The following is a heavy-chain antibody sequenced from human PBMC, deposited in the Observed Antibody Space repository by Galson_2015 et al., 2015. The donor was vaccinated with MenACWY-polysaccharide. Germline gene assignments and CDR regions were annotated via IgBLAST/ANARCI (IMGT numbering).Heavy chain of an antibody. CDR2: INTASVT. D-gene: IGHD3-16*01. CDR3: ARELQAVGGDASDM. V-gene: IGHV3-48*03. Sequence: SLRLSCAASGFTFSTYEMNWVRQAPGKGLEWVSYINTASVTRYADSAKGRFTISRDNAKNSLYLQMNSVRAEDTAIYYCARELQAVGGDASDMWGQGTMVTVSS. CDR1: GFTFSTYE. J-gene: IGHJ3*02.